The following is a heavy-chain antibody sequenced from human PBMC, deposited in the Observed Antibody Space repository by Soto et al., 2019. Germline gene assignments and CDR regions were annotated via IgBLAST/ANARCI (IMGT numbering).Heavy chain of an antibody. J-gene: IGHJ5*02. V-gene: IGHV3-30-3*01. CDR2: ISRYGNNK. Sequence: QVQLVEAGGGVVQPGRSLRLSCAASGFTFSSYPMDWVRQAPGKGLEWVAGISRYGNNKYYGDSVKGRFIISRDNSKNTLYLQMNSLRSDDTSVYFCSRGGMTHWFDPWGRGTLVTVSS. CDR1: GFTFSSYP. CDR3: SRGGMTHWFDP.